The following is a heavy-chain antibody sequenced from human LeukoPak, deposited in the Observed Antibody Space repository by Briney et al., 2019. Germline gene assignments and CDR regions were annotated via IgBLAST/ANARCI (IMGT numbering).Heavy chain of an antibody. CDR2: ISYDGSNK. V-gene: IGHV3-30*03. J-gene: IGHJ4*02. Sequence: GGSLRLSCAASGFTFSSYGMHWVRQAPGKGLEWVAVISYDGSNKYYADSVKGRSTISRDNSKNTLYLQMNSLRAEDTAVYYCARDSGYSYADDYWGQGTLVTVSS. D-gene: IGHD5-18*01. CDR1: GFTFSSYG. CDR3: ARDSGYSYADDY.